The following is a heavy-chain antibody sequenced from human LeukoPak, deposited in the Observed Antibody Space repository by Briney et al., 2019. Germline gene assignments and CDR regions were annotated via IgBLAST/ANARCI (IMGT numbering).Heavy chain of an antibody. V-gene: IGHV5-51*01. CDR1: GFSFSRYW. J-gene: IGHJ4*02. D-gene: IGHD3-22*01. CDR2: ISPGDPEI. CDR3: ARRTYFDTRHFDY. Sequence: GESLKISCKTSGFSFSRYWIAWVRQMPGKGLEWMGIISPGDPEIRYSPSFQGQVTISADKSISTAFLQWSSLKASDTAIYFCARRTYFDTRHFDYWGQGTLSPSPQ.